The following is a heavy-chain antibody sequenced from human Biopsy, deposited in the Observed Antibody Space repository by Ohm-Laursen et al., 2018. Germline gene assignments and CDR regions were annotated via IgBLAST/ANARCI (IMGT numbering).Heavy chain of an antibody. CDR3: TRLAYYYYYGMDV. V-gene: IGHV3-74*01. J-gene: IGHJ6*02. D-gene: IGHD2-21*01. CDR1: GFTFSNYY. Sequence: SLRLSCTASGFTFSNYYMHWVRQAPGKGLLWVSRIKRDGTTTDYAESVKGRFTISRDNAKNTLYLQMNSLRAEDTAVYYCTRLAYYYYYGMDVWGQGTTVTVSS. CDR2: IKRDGTTT.